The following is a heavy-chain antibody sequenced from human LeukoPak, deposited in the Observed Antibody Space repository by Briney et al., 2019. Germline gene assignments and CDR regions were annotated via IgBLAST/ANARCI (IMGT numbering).Heavy chain of an antibody. V-gene: IGHV4-38-2*02. J-gene: IGHJ6*03. CDR2: IFHSGRA. D-gene: IGHD3-3*01. CDR1: GSSINSADY. Sequence: PSETLSLTCTVSGSSINSADYWGGIRQPRGKGLEYIGSIFHSGRAYYNPSLESRITISMDTSKNQFSLKLGSVTAADTAVYYCARAVERYNFWSGYYRTDYYYYMDVWGKGTTVTVSS. CDR3: ARAVERYNFWSGYYRTDYYYYMDV.